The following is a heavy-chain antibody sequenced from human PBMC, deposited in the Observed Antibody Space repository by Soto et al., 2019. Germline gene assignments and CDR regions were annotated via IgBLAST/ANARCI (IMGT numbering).Heavy chain of an antibody. V-gene: IGHV4-59*08. D-gene: IGHD4-17*01. CDR2: IYYSGST. CDR3: ARGYGDYALDY. J-gene: IGHJ4*02. Sequence: SETLSLTCTVSGGSISSYYWSWIRQPPGKGLEWIGYIYYSGSTNYNPSLKSRVTISVDTSKNQFSLKLSSVTAADTAVYYCARGYGDYALDYWGQGTLVTVS. CDR1: GGSISSYY.